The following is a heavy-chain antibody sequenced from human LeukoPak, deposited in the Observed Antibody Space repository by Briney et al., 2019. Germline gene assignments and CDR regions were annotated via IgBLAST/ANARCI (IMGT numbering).Heavy chain of an antibody. Sequence: PGGSLRLSCAASGFTFSGYNMNWVRQAPGKGPEWVANIKEDGSATYYVDSVKGRFTISRDNAKKSLYLQMNSLRAEDTAVYYCARDSPGYLAYDSWGQGTLVTVSS. V-gene: IGHV3-7*04. CDR1: GFTFSGYN. J-gene: IGHJ4*02. D-gene: IGHD1-1*01. CDR2: IKEDGSAT. CDR3: ARDSPGYLAYDS.